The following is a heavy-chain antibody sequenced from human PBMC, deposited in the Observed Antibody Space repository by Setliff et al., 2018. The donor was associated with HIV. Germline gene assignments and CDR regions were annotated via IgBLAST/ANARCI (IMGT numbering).Heavy chain of an antibody. CDR1: GYTFTSYD. Sequence: ASVKDSCKASGYTFTSYDINWVRQAPGQGLEWMGWMNPNSGNTGYARKFQGRITMTRNTSITTAYMELSSLGSEDTAVYYCARGDNTRDYYYMDVWGKGATVTVSS. V-gene: IGHV1-8*02. J-gene: IGHJ6*03. CDR3: ARGDNTRDYYYMDV. CDR2: MNPNSGNT. D-gene: IGHD2-2*02.